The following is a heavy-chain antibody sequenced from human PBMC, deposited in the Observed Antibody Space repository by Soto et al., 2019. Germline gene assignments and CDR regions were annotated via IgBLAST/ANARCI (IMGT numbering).Heavy chain of an antibody. CDR3: ARARYQLLHPYYYGMDV. J-gene: IGHJ6*02. Sequence: PSETLSLTCTVSGGSIHNHYWSWIRQPPGKGLEWLGYVYYNGITNYNPSLKSRVTMSVDTSKNQLSLKLSSLTAADTAVYFCARARYQLLHPYYYGMDVWGQGTTVTVSS. V-gene: IGHV4-59*11. CDR1: GGSIHNHY. CDR2: VYYNGIT. D-gene: IGHD2-2*01.